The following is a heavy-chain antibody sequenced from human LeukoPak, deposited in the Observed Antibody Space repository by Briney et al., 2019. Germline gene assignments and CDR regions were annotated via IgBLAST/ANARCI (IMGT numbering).Heavy chain of an antibody. V-gene: IGHV1-69*04. CDR2: IIPILGIA. Sequence: GASVTVSCKASGGTFSSYAISWVRQAPGQGLEWMGRIIPILGIANYAQKFQGRVTITADKSTSTAYMELSSLRSEDTAVYYCARVLGYCSGGSCPHWGQGTLVTVSS. D-gene: IGHD2-15*01. CDR3: ARVLGYCSGGSCPH. J-gene: IGHJ4*02. CDR1: GGTFSSYA.